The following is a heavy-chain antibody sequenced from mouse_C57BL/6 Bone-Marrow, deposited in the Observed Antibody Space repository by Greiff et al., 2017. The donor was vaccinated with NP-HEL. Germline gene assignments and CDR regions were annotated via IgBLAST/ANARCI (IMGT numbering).Heavy chain of an antibody. J-gene: IGHJ4*01. V-gene: IGHV2-2*01. CDR2: IWSGGST. CDR3: ARNPTTVVAPYAMDY. Sequence: VNLMESGPGLVQPSQSLSITCTVSGFSLTSYGVHWVRQSPGKGLEWLGVIWSGGSTDYNAAFISRLSISKDNSKSQVFFKMNSLQADDTAIYYCARNPTTVVAPYAMDYWGQGTSVTVSS. D-gene: IGHD1-1*01. CDR1: GFSLTSYG.